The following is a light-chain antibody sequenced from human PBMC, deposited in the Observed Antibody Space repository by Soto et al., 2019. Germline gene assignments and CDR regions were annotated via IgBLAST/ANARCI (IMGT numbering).Light chain of an antibody. CDR3: HQFNTYPLT. J-gene: IGKJ4*01. CDR1: QGINDY. Sequence: DLQLTQSPSFLSASVGDRVTITCRASQGINDYLAWYQQKPGKAPKLLIYAASTLQSEVPSRFSGSASGTEFTLTTTSLQPEYFTTYYCHQFNTYPLTFGGGTKVEVK. V-gene: IGKV1-9*01. CDR2: AAS.